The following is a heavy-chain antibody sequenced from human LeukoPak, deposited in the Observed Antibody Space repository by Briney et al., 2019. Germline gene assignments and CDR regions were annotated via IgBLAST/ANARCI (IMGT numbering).Heavy chain of an antibody. Sequence: PGGSLRLSCAASGFTFSDYYMSWIRQAPGKGLEWVSAISGSGGSTYYADSVKGRFTISRDNSKNTLYLQMNSLRAEDTAVYYCAKVAGSQAHYDFWSGYFGDAFDIWGQGTMVTVSS. V-gene: IGHV3-23*01. CDR3: AKVAGSQAHYDFWSGYFGDAFDI. CDR1: GFTFSDYY. J-gene: IGHJ3*02. D-gene: IGHD3-3*01. CDR2: ISGSGGST.